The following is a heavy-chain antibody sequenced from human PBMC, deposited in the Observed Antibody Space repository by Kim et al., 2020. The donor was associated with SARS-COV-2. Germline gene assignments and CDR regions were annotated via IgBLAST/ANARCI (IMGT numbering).Heavy chain of an antibody. D-gene: IGHD3-10*01. Sequence: FTISRDNSKNTLYLQMNSLRAEDTAVYYCARAQAGRGTAEDYYYYYGMDVWGQGTTVTVSS. V-gene: IGHV3-30*01. J-gene: IGHJ6*02. CDR3: ARAQAGRGTAEDYYYYYGMDV.